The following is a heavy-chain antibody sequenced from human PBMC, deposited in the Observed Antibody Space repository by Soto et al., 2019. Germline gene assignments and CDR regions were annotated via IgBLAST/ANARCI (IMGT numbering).Heavy chain of an antibody. CDR2: VSHDGRNT. Sequence: VQLVESGGGVVQPGRSLRLSCAASGLTFSDYAMHWVRQAPGKGLEWVAVVSHDGRNTHYADTVKGRFTISRDSSKNTVSLEMTSLRAEDTDVYYCAKGGRQWLVTSDFNYWGQGALVTVSS. J-gene: IGHJ4*02. CDR3: AKGGRQWLVTSDFNY. D-gene: IGHD6-19*01. V-gene: IGHV3-30*18. CDR1: GLTFSDYA.